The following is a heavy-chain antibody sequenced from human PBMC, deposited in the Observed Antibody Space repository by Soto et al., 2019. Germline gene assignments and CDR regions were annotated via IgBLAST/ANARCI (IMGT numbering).Heavy chain of an antibody. CDR1: GGSISSYY. V-gene: IGHV4-59*01. CDR3: ARSLNSGTSGYGMDV. Sequence: QVQLQESGPGLVKPSETLSLTCTVSGGSISSYYWSWIRKPPGKGLEWIVYLYYSGSSNYNPSLKSRGTISGDTSKNQFALKLSSVTAADTAVYYCARSLNSGTSGYGMDVWGQGTTGTVSS. J-gene: IGHJ6*02. D-gene: IGHD3-10*01. CDR2: LYYSGSS.